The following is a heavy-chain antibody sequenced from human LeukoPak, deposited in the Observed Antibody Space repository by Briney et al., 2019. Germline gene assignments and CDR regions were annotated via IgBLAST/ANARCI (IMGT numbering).Heavy chain of an antibody. J-gene: IGHJ6*03. CDR2: ISAYNGNT. CDR1: GYTFTSYG. Sequence: ASVKVSCKASGYTFTSYGISWVRQAPGQGLEWMGWISAYNGNTNYAQKLQGRVTMTTDTSTSTAYMELRSLRSNDTAVYYCARVWVDTAINYYYYYYMDVWGKGTTVTISS. CDR3: ARVWVDTAINYYYYYYMDV. V-gene: IGHV1-18*01. D-gene: IGHD5-24*01.